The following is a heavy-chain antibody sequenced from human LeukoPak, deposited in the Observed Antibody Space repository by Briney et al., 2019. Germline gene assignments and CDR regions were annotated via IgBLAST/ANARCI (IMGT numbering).Heavy chain of an antibody. CDR2: IRDSGVST. J-gene: IGHJ4*02. Sequence: PGGSLRLSCAASGFTFSSYWMSWVRQAPGKGLEWVSAIRDSGVSTYYTDSVKGRFTISRDNSKNTLYLQMNSLRAEDTAVYYCARESNYNFDCWGQGTLVTVSS. D-gene: IGHD4-11*01. CDR3: ARESNYNFDC. V-gene: IGHV3-23*01. CDR1: GFTFSSYW.